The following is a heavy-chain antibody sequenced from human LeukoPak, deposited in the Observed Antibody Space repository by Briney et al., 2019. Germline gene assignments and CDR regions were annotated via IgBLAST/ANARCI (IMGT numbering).Heavy chain of an antibody. D-gene: IGHD4-4*01. V-gene: IGHV3-21*04. Sequence: GGSLRLSCAASGFTFSSYSMNWVRQAPGKGLEWASSISSSSSYIYYADSVKGRFTISRDNAKNSLYLQMNSLRAEDTAVYYCARAVTGKYYFDYWGQGTLVTVSS. J-gene: IGHJ4*02. CDR1: GFTFSSYS. CDR2: ISSSSSYI. CDR3: ARAVTGKYYFDY.